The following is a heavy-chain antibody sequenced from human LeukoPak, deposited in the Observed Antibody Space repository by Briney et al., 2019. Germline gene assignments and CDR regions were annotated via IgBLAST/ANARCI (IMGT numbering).Heavy chain of an antibody. CDR3: ARVRRGSPAAAKDY. V-gene: IGHV1-8*01. CDR1: GYTFTSYD. Sequence: ASVKVSCKASGYTFTSYDINWVRQATGQGLEWMGWMNPNSDNTGYAQKFQGRVTMTRNTSKSTAYMELSSLRSEDTAVYYGARVRRGSPAAAKDYWGQGTLVTVSS. D-gene: IGHD2-15*01. CDR2: MNPNSDNT. J-gene: IGHJ4*02.